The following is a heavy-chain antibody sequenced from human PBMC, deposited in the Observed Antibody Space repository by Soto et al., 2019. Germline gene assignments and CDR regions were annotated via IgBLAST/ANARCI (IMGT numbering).Heavy chain of an antibody. D-gene: IGHD1-26*01. CDR2: TTYDGSYK. J-gene: IGHJ3*02. V-gene: IGHV3-30*18. CDR3: EKVVDGSPPRPYEM. CDR1: GFTFRDHG. Sequence: VGPHRLPYAAAGFTFRDHGSRWVLPAPGKGLEWVAVTTYDGSYKYYPDSVKGRFTISRDNSKNTLFLQMNSLRAEDTAVYYCEKVVDGSPPRPYEMWGQGTMVTVSS.